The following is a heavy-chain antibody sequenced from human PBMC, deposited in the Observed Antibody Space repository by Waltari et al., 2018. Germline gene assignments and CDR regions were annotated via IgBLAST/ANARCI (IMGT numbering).Heavy chain of an antibody. CDR1: GFRFGDYW. CDR2: INVDGGYI. D-gene: IGHD5-12*01. Sequence: EVHLAESGGGVVQPGGSLRLSCTGSGFRFGDYWMHWVRQAPGKGLGVVAGINVDGGYISYGDSVKGRFTISRDNAKNTVFLQLNSLRADDTAVYFCARKAGSGYPYGPFYYDNWGQGTLVTVSS. V-gene: IGHV3-74*01. J-gene: IGHJ4*02. CDR3: ARKAGSGYPYGPFYYDN.